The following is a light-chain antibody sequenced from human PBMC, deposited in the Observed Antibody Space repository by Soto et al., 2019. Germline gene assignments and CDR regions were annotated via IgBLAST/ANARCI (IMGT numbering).Light chain of an antibody. CDR2: GAS. V-gene: IGKV3-20*01. CDR3: QQYSSSSYT. Sequence: EIVLTQSPGTLSLSPGERATLSCRASQSVSSSYLAWYQQKPGQAPRLLIYGASSRATGIPDRFSGSGSGTDFTLTISRLEPEDFPVYYCQQYSSSSYTFGQGTKLEI. CDR1: QSVSSSY. J-gene: IGKJ2*01.